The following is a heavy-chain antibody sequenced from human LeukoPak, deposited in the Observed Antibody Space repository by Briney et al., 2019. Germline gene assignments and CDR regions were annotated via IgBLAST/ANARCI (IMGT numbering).Heavy chain of an antibody. CDR1: GGSISSYY. V-gene: IGHV4-4*07. D-gene: IGHD6-19*01. Sequence: TSETLSLTCTVSGGSISSYYWSWIRQPAGKGLEWIGRIYTSGSTNYNPSLKSRVTMSVDTSKNQFSLKLSSVTAADTAVYYCARVGKIAVAGTNFDYWGQGTLVIVSS. CDR3: ARVGKIAVAGTNFDY. CDR2: IYTSGST. J-gene: IGHJ4*02.